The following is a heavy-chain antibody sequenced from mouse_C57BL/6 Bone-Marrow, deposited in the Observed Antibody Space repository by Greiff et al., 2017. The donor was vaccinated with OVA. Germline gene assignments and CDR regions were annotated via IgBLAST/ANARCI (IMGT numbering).Heavy chain of an antibody. CDR2: ISSGGSYT. CDR3: ARHEEAYGYFDV. J-gene: IGHJ1*03. V-gene: IGHV5-6*01. D-gene: IGHD3-2*02. Sequence: VQLVESGGDLLKPGGSLKLSCAASGFTFCSYGMSWVRQTPDKRLEWVATISSGGSYTYYPDSVKGRFTISRDNAKNTLYLQMSSLKSEDTAMYYCARHEEAYGYFDVWGTGTTVTVSS. CDR1: GFTFCSYG.